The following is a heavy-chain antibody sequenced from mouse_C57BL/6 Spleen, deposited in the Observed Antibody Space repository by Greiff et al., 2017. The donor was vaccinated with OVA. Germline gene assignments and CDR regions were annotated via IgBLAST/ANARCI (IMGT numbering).Heavy chain of an antibody. J-gene: IGHJ3*01. D-gene: IGHD1-1*01. Sequence: VQLQQSGAELVRPGASVKLSCTASGFNIKDYYMHWVKQRPEQGLEWIGRIDPEDGDTEYDPKFQGKATLTADTSSNTAYLQLSSRTSEDSAVYYCTAYYYGSSSWFAYGGQGTLVTVSA. CDR3: TAYYYGSSSWFAY. CDR2: IDPEDGDT. CDR1: GFNIKDYY. V-gene: IGHV14-1*01.